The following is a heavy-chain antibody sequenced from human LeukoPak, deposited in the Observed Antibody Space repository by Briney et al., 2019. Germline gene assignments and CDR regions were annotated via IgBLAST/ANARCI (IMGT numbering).Heavy chain of an antibody. CDR2: SRNKASSYTI. Sequence: PGGSLRLSCAASGFTFSDYHMDWVRQAPGKGLEWLGRSRNKASSYTIVYAASVKGRFTISRGASKNSLSLQMSSLKTEDTAVYYCARSPTMDVWGQGTTVTVSS. CDR3: ARSPTMDV. V-gene: IGHV3-72*01. CDR1: GFTFSDYH. J-gene: IGHJ6*02.